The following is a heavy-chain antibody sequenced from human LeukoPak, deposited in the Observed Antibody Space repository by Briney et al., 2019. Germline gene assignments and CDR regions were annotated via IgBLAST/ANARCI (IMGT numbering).Heavy chain of an antibody. CDR1: GGSISSSNW. V-gene: IGHV4-4*02. J-gene: IGHJ4*02. CDR2: INHSGST. CDR3: ARGNLRAAPYFDY. D-gene: IGHD6-6*01. Sequence: SGILSLTCAVSGGSISSSNWWSWVRQPPGKGLEWIGEINHSGSTNYNPSLKSRVTISVDTSKNQFSLKLSSVTAADTAVYYCARGNLRAAPYFDYWGQGTLVTVSS.